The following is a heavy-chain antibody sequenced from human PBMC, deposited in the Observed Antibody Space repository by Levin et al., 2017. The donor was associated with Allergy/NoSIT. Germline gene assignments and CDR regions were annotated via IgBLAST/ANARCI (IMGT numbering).Heavy chain of an antibody. D-gene: IGHD3-10*01. CDR1: GFSFRGSA. CDR2: IRSKDNNYAT. Sequence: GESLKISCAASGFSFRGSAMHWVRQASGKGLEWIGRIRSKDNNYATAYGASVKGRFTISRDDSKKTAYLQMNSLKTEDTAVYYCTRQVYYGSRSYYNFDYWGQGTLVTASS. J-gene: IGHJ4*02. V-gene: IGHV3-73*01. CDR3: TRQVYYGSRSYYNFDY.